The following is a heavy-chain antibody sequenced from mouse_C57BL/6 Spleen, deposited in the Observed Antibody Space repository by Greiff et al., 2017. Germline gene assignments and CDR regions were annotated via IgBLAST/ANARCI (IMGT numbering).Heavy chain of an antibody. D-gene: IGHD2-5*01. CDR2: IHPNSGST. J-gene: IGHJ2*01. Sequence: QVHVKQPGAELVKPGASVKLSCKASGYTFTSYWMHWVKQRPGQGLEWIGMIHPNSGSTNYNEKFKSKATLTVDKSSSTAYMQLSSLTSEDSAVYYCAREEAIVTTYYFDYWGQGTTLTVSS. CDR3: AREEAIVTTYYFDY. CDR1: GYTFTSYW. V-gene: IGHV1-64*01.